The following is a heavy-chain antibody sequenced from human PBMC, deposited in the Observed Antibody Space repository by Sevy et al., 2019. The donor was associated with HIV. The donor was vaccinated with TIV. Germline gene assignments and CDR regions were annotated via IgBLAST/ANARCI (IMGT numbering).Heavy chain of an antibody. CDR2: MKLDGSEK. V-gene: IGHV3-7*03. Sequence: GGSPRLSCAASGFTFNRYWMSWVRQAPGKGLQWVANMKLDGSEKYYLDSVRGRFTISRDNAKNSLYLQMNSLRAEDTAVYYCARDCNSATCLWGLDVWGLGTTVTVSS. CDR1: GFTFNRYW. D-gene: IGHD1-26*01. J-gene: IGHJ6*02. CDR3: ARDCNSATCLWGLDV.